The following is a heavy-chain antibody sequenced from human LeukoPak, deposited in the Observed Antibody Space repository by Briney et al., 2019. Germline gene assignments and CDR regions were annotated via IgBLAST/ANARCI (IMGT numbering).Heavy chain of an antibody. V-gene: IGHV4-39*07. CDR2: IYYSGNT. J-gene: IGHJ4*02. CDR3: ARDSLYYYDSSARRYFDY. Sequence: PSETLSLTCTVSGGSISSNSYYWAWIRQPPGKGLEWIGTIYYSGNTYYNPSLKSRVTMSVDTSKNQFSLKLSSVTAADTAVYYCARDSLYYYDSSARRYFDYWGQGTLVTVSS. CDR1: GGSISSNSYY. D-gene: IGHD3-22*01.